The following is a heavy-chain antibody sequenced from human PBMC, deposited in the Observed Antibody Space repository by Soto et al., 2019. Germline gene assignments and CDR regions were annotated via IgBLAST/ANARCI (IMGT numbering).Heavy chain of an antibody. J-gene: IGHJ4*02. CDR2: INHSGRT. Sequence: SETLSLTCAVYGGSFSGYYWSWIRQPPGKGLEWIGEINHSGRTNYNPSLKSRVTISVDTSKNQFSLKLSSVTAADTAVYYCASLGYSSGRFDYWGQGTMVTVSS. CDR1: GGSFSGYY. CDR3: ASLGYSSGRFDY. V-gene: IGHV4-34*01. D-gene: IGHD6-19*01.